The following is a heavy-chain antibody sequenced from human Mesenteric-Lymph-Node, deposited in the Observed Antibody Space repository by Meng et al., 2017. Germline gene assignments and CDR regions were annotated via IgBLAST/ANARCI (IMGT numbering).Heavy chain of an antibody. J-gene: IGHJ4*02. Sequence: SETLSLTCTVSGGSISSSSYYWGWIRQPPGKGLEWSGSIYYSGSTYYNPSLKSRVTISVDTSKNQFSLKLSSVTAADTAVYYCARVGNYYDSSGYYYFDYWGQGTLVTVSS. CDR1: GGSISSSSYY. CDR3: ARVGNYYDSSGYYYFDY. D-gene: IGHD3-22*01. CDR2: IYYSGST. V-gene: IGHV4-39*07.